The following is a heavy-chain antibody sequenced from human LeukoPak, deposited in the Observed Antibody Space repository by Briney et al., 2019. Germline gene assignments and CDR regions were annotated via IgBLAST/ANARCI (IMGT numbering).Heavy chain of an antibody. Sequence: SETLSLTCAVYGVSFSGYHWSWIRQPPGKGLEWIGEINHSGSTNYNPSLKSRVTISVDTSKNQFSLNLSSVIAADTAMYYCARVSRGNSVGGDYWGQGTLVTVSS. D-gene: IGHD4-23*01. CDR3: ARVSRGNSVGGDY. V-gene: IGHV4-34*01. CDR2: INHSGST. J-gene: IGHJ4*02. CDR1: GVSFSGYH.